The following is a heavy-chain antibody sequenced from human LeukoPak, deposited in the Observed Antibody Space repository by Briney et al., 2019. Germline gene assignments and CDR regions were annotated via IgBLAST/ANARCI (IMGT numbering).Heavy chain of an antibody. CDR1: GGSFSGYY. J-gene: IGHJ4*02. CDR3: ARSGARFLGGGYSHRRGYFDY. V-gene: IGHV4-34*01. Sequence: SETLSLTCAVYGGSFSGYYWSWIRQPPGKGLEWIGEINHSGSTNYNPSLKSRVTISVDTSKNQFSLKLSSVTAADTAVYYCARSGARFLGGGYSHRRGYFDYWGQGTLVTVSS. D-gene: IGHD3-22*01. CDR2: INHSGST.